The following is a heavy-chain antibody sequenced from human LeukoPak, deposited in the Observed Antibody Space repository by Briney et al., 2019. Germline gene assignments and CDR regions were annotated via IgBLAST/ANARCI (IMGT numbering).Heavy chain of an antibody. Sequence: SETLSLTCTVSGGSISSGGYYWSWIRQPPGKGLEWIGYIYYSGSTNYNPSLKSRVTISVDTSKNQFSLKLSSVTAADTAVYYCARLGRMYSSSLDYWGQGTLVTVSS. CDR2: IYYSGST. D-gene: IGHD6-13*01. V-gene: IGHV4-61*08. J-gene: IGHJ4*02. CDR1: GGSISSGGYY. CDR3: ARLGRMYSSSLDY.